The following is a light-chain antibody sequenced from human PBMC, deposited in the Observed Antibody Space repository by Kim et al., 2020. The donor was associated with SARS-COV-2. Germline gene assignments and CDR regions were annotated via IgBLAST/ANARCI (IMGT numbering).Light chain of an antibody. CDR2: GAS. CDR1: QSVSSN. Sequence: EIVMTQSPVTLSVSPGERATLSCRASQSVSSNLAWYQQTPGQAPRLLIYGASTRATGIPARFSGTGSGTEFTLTISSLQSEDFAVYYCQQYNNSPYTFGQETKLDI. J-gene: IGKJ2*01. CDR3: QQYNNSPYT. V-gene: IGKV3-15*01.